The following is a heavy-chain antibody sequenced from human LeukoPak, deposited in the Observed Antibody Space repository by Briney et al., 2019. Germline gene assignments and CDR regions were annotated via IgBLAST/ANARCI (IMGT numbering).Heavy chain of an antibody. CDR3: VMYSRADY. J-gene: IGHJ4*02. Sequence: GGSLRLSCAASGFTFSSYGMHWVRQAPGKGLEWVAFIRYDGSNKYYADSVKGRFTISRDNAKNSLYLQMNSLRAEDTAVYYCVMYSRADYWGQGTLVTVSS. V-gene: IGHV3-30*02. D-gene: IGHD6-13*01. CDR1: GFTFSSYG. CDR2: IRYDGSNK.